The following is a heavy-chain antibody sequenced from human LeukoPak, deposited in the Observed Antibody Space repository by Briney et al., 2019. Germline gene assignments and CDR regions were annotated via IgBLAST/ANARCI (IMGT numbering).Heavy chain of an antibody. J-gene: IGHJ4*02. CDR2: IYYSGNT. V-gene: IGHV4-39*01. CDR3: ARQTGSGLFILP. D-gene: IGHD3/OR15-3a*01. CDR1: GVSISSSNSY. Sequence: SETLSLTCTVSGVSISSSNSYWGWIRQPPGKGMEWLGSIYYSGNTYYNASLKSQVSISIDTSKNQFSLRLTSVTAADTAVYYCARQTGSGLFILPGGQGTLVTVSS.